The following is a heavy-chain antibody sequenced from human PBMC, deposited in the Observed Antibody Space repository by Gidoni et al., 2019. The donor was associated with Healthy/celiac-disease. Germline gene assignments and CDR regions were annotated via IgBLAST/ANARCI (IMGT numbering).Heavy chain of an antibody. CDR3: ARGRGVHPY. Sequence: QVQLQESGPGLVKPSETLSLTCTVSGGSISSYYWSWIRQPPGKGLEWIGYIYYSGSTNYNPSLKSRVTISVDTSKNQFSLKLSSVTAADTAVYYCARGRGVHPYWGQGTLVTVSS. D-gene: IGHD1-1*01. J-gene: IGHJ4*02. V-gene: IGHV4-59*01. CDR1: GGSISSYY. CDR2: IYYSGST.